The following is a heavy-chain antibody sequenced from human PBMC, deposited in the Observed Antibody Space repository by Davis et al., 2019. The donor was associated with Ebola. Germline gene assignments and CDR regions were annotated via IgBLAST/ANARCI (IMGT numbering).Heavy chain of an antibody. CDR3: AQSIEMTPRGVYYYGMDV. CDR1: GFTFSSYA. V-gene: IGHV3-30*04. D-gene: IGHD5-24*01. Sequence: GESLKISCAASGFTFSSYAMHWVRQAPGKGLEWVAVISYDGSNKYYADSVKGRFTISRDNSKNTLYLQMNSLRAEDTAVYYCAQSIEMTPRGVYYYGMDVWGQGTTVAVSS. CDR2: ISYDGSNK. J-gene: IGHJ6*02.